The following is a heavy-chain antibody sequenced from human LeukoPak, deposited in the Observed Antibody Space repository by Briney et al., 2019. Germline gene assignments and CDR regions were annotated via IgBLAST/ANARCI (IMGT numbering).Heavy chain of an antibody. D-gene: IGHD2-8*01. CDR2: ISGSGGST. J-gene: IGHJ4*02. CDR3: AKDFGNCINGVCYGTPFDY. V-gene: IGHV3-23*01. CDR1: GFTFSSYA. Sequence: PGGSPRLSCAASGFTFSSYAMSWVRQAPGKGLEWVSGISGSGGSTYYADSVKGRFAISRDNSKNTVYLQMSSLGAEDTAVYYCAKDFGNCINGVCYGTPFDYWGQGTLVTVSS.